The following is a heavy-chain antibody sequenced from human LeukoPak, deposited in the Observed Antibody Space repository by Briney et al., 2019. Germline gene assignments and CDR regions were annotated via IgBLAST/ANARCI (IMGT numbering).Heavy chain of an antibody. J-gene: IGHJ4*02. CDR3: ARGFGFVAAAGQFFDY. CDR2: ISSSSSYI. D-gene: IGHD6-13*01. V-gene: IGHV3-21*01. Sequence: GGSLRLSCAASGFTFSSYSMNWVRQAPGKGLEWVSSISSSSSYIYYADSVKGRFTISRDNAKNSLYLQMNSLRAEDTAVYYCARGFGFVAAAGQFFDYWGRGTLVTVSS. CDR1: GFTFSSYS.